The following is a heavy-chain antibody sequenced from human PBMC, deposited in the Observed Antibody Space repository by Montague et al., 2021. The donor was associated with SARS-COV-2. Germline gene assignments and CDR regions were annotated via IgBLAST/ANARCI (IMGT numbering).Heavy chain of an antibody. CDR3: AVNSNYHYYYYGMDV. J-gene: IGHJ6*02. V-gene: IGHV4-38-2*02. Sequence: SETLSLTCTVSGYSISSGYYWGWIRQPPGKGLEWIGSIYHSGSTYYNPSLNSRVTISVDTSKSQFSLKLSSVTAADTAVYYCAVNSNYHYYYYGMDVWGQGTTATVPS. CDR1: GYSISSGYY. CDR2: IYHSGST. D-gene: IGHD4-11*01.